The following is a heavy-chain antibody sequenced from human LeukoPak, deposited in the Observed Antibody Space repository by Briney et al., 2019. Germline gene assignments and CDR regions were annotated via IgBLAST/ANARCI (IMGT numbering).Heavy chain of an antibody. Sequence: SETLSLTCTVSGGSISNYYWSWIRQPPGRGLEWIGYIFYSGSTNYNPSLKSRVTISVDTSKNQFSLKLSSVTAADTAVYYCARAIAAAGTYYFDYWGQGTLVTVSS. CDR1: GGSISNYY. CDR2: IFYSGST. V-gene: IGHV4-59*08. J-gene: IGHJ4*02. D-gene: IGHD6-13*01. CDR3: ARAIAAAGTYYFDY.